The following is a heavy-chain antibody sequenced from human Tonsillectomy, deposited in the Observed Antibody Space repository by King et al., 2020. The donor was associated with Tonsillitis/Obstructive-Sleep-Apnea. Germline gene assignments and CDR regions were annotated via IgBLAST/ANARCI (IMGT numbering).Heavy chain of an antibody. V-gene: IGHV1-46*01. J-gene: IGHJ4*02. D-gene: IGHD2-15*01. CDR3: LKDDKDGRHFDY. CDR2: INPSDSVT. Sequence: QLVQSGAEVKRPGASVKVSCKTSGYTFTRNYIHWVRRAPGQGLEWMGIINPSDSVTTYAQKFQGRVTMTRDTSTSTVNMELSSLTSEDTAVYYCLKDDKDGRHFDYRGQGSLVTVSS. CDR1: GYTFTRNY.